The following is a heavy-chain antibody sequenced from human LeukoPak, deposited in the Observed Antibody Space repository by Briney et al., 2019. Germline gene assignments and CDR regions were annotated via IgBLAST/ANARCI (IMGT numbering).Heavy chain of an antibody. V-gene: IGHV5-51*01. CDR2: IYPGDSDT. D-gene: IGHD3-22*01. CDR3: ARQAYDSSGYYYFDY. Sequence: GESLKISCKGSGYSFTSYWIGWVRQMPGKGLEWMGIIYPGDSDTRYSPSFQGHVTISADKSISTAYLQWSSLKASDTAMYYCARQAYDSSGYYYFDYWGQGTLVTVSS. J-gene: IGHJ4*02. CDR1: GYSFTSYW.